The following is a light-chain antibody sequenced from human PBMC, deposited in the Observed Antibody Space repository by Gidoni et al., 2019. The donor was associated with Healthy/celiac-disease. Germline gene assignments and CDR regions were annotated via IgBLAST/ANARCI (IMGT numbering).Light chain of an antibody. CDR3: QKYNSAP. Sequence: DIQMTQSPSSLSASVGDRVTITCRASQGISNYLAWYQQKPGKVPKLLIYAASTLQSGVPSRVSGSGSGTDFTLTISSLQPEDVATYYCQKYNSAPFGQGTKVEIK. V-gene: IGKV1-27*01. CDR2: AAS. CDR1: QGISNY. J-gene: IGKJ1*01.